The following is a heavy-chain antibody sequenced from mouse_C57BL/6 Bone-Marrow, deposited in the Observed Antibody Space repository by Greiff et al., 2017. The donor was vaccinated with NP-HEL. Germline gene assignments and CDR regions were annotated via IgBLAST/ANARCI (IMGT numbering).Heavy chain of an antibody. D-gene: IGHD1-1*01. Sequence: EVMLVESGGGLVKPGGSLKLSCAASGFTFSSYAMSWVRQTPEQRLEWVATISDGGSYTYYPDNVKGRFTISRDNAKNNLYLQMSHLKSEDTAMYYCARWGTTVDWFAYWGQGTLVTVSA. V-gene: IGHV5-4*03. CDR1: GFTFSSYA. CDR3: ARWGTTVDWFAY. CDR2: ISDGGSYT. J-gene: IGHJ3*01.